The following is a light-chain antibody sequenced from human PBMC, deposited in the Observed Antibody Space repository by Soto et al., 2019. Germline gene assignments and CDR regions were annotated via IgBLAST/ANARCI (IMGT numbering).Light chain of an antibody. V-gene: IGKV3-15*01. CDR2: GAS. CDR3: QQYNNRPQT. J-gene: IGKJ1*01. CDR1: QSVSSN. Sequence: EIVMTQSPANLSVSPGERATLSCRASQSVSSNLAWYQQKPGQAPRLLIYGASTRATGIPARFSGSGSGTEFTLTISSLQSEDFAVYYCQQYNNRPQTFGQGTKVEIK.